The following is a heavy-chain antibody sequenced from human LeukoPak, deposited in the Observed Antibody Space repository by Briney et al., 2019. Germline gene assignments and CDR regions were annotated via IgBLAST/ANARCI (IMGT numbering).Heavy chain of an antibody. Sequence: GGSLRLSCAASGFTFSSYGMHWVRQAPGKGLDWVACISYDGNAKHYADSVKGRCTITRDNSKHTLHLQMNRLRAEATAVYYGARIYRPGCWHHFGPWGQGPLVTVSS. V-gene: IGHV3-30*03. J-gene: IGHJ5*02. CDR1: GFTFSSYG. CDR3: ARIYRPGCWHHFGP. D-gene: IGHD2-8*01. CDR2: ISYDGNAK.